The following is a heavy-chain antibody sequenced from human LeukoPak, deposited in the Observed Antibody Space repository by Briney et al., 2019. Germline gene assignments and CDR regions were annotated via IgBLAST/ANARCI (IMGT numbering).Heavy chain of an antibody. CDR3: ARVRYDFWSGLRGSGHYMDV. Sequence: GSSVKVSCKASGGTFSSYAISWVRQAPGQGLEWMGGIIPIFGTANYAQKFQGRVTITTDESTSTAYMELSSLRSEDTAVYYCARVRYDFWSGLRGSGHYMDVWGKGTTVTVSS. J-gene: IGHJ6*03. CDR1: GGTFSSYA. CDR2: IIPIFGTA. D-gene: IGHD3-3*01. V-gene: IGHV1-69*05.